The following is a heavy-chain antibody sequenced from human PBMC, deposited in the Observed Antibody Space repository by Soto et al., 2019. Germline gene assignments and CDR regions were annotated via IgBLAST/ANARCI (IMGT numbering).Heavy chain of an antibody. CDR3: ARACIVATIVESYFDY. D-gene: IGHD5-12*01. V-gene: IGHV1-69*06. CDR1: GGTFSSYA. CDR2: IIPIFGTA. Sequence: SVKVSCKASGGTFSSYAISWVRQAPGQGLEWMGGIIPIFGTANYAQKFQGRVTITADKSTSTAYMELSSLRSEDTAVYYCARACIVATIVESYFDYWGQGTLVTVYS. J-gene: IGHJ4*02.